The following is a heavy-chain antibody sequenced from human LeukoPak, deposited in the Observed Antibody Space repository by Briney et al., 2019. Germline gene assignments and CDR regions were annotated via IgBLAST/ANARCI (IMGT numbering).Heavy chain of an antibody. J-gene: IGHJ4*02. CDR3: ARDEAQ. CDR2: IKSKGSGGTA. V-gene: IGHV3-15*01. Sequence: PGGSLRLSCAASGFTFSIAWMTWVRQAPGKGLEWVGRIKSKGSGGTADFAAPVQGRFTISRDDSINTLYLQMNSLRAEDTAVYYCARDEAQWGQGTLVTVSS. CDR1: GFTFSIAW.